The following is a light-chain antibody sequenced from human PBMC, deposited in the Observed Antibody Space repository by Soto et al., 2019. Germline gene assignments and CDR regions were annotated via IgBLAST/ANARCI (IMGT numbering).Light chain of an antibody. CDR3: SSYTSSSTLVV. Sequence: QSVLTQPASVSGSPGQSITISCTGTSSDVGGYHYVSWYQQHPGKAPKLMIYDVSNRPSGVSNRFSGSKSGNTASLTISGLQAEEEADYYCSSYTSSSTLVVFGTGTKVTVL. V-gene: IGLV2-14*01. J-gene: IGLJ1*01. CDR1: SSDVGGYHY. CDR2: DVS.